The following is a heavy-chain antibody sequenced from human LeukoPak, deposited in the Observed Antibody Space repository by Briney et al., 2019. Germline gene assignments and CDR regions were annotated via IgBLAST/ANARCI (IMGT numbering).Heavy chain of an antibody. Sequence: GASVKVSCKASGGTFSSYAISWVRQAPGQGLEWMGGIIPIFGTANYAQKFQGRVTITTDESTSTAYMELSSLRSEDTAVYYCAADLWKMGAEGDNWFDPWGQGTLVTVSS. V-gene: IGHV1-69*05. CDR3: AADLWKMGAEGDNWFDP. CDR2: IIPIFGTA. J-gene: IGHJ5*02. CDR1: GGTFSSYA. D-gene: IGHD1-26*01.